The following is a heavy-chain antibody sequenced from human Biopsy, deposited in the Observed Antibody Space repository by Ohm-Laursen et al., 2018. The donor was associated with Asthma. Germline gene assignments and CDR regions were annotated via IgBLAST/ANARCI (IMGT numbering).Heavy chain of an antibody. CDR3: ARHWDWGSFFDY. D-gene: IGHD7-27*01. J-gene: IGHJ4*02. V-gene: IGHV4-39*01. Sequence: TLSLTCAVSGGSMSSSSYYWGWIRQPPGKGLEWMGSISYTGSAYHNPSLKSRVTISVDTSKNHSSLKLSSVTAADTAVYYCARHWDWGSFFDYWGQGTPVTVSS. CDR1: GGSMSSSSYY. CDR2: ISYTGSA.